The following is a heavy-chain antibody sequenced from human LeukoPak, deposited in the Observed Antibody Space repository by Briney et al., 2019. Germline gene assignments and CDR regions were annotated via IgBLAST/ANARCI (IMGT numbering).Heavy chain of an antibody. CDR2: INWNGGST. Sequence: PGGSLRLSCAASGFTFGSYSMNWVRQAPGKGLEWVSGINWNGGSTGYADSVKGRFTISRDNAKNSLYLQMNSLRVEDTALYYCARGHGDPYYYYYYMDVWGKGTTVIVSS. J-gene: IGHJ6*03. CDR1: GFTFGSYS. V-gene: IGHV3-20*04. D-gene: IGHD4-17*01. CDR3: ARGHGDPYYYYYYMDV.